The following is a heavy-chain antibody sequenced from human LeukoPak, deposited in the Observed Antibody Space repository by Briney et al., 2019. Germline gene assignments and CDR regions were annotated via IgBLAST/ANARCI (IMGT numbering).Heavy chain of an antibody. J-gene: IGHJ4*02. Sequence: SETVSLTCAVYGGSFSGYYWSWIRQAPGKGLEWIGEINHSGSTNYNPSLKSRVTISVDTSKNQFSLKLSSVTAADTAVYYCARGGRLRSITFDYWGQGTLVTVSS. V-gene: IGHV4-34*01. CDR2: INHSGST. CDR3: ARGGRLRSITFDY. CDR1: GGSFSGYY. D-gene: IGHD4-17*01.